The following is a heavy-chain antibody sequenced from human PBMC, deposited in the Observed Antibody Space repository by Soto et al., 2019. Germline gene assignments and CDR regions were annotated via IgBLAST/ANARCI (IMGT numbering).Heavy chain of an antibody. CDR2: INHSGST. D-gene: IGHD3-9*01. V-gene: IGHV4-34*01. CDR3: ARGRFYYDILTGYYKNHFDY. J-gene: IGHJ4*02. Sequence: SETLSLTCAVYGGSFSGYYWSWIRQPPGKGLEWIGEINHSGSTNYNPSHKSRVTISVDTSKNQFSLKLSSVTAADTAVYYCARGRFYYDILTGYYKNHFDYWGQGTLVTVSS. CDR1: GGSFSGYY.